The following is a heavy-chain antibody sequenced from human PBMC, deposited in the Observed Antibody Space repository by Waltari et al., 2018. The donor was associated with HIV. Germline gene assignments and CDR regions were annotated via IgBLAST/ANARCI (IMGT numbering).Heavy chain of an antibody. D-gene: IGHD2-21*02. CDR1: GGPIGSSGHY. V-gene: IGHV4-39*07. CDR2: VSDDVSS. Sequence: QLQLQESGPGLVKPSETLSLICSVSGGPIGSSGHYWAWTRQPPGKGLGWVGGVSDDVSSYYRPSLESRVTISMDTSKNQFSLKMASVAAADTAVYYCGRAPEGDHSWFDPWGQGTRVTVSS. J-gene: IGHJ5*02. CDR3: GRAPEGDHSWFDP.